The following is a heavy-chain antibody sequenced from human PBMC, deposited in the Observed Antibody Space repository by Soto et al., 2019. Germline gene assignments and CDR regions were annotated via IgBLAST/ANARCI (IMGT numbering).Heavy chain of an antibody. CDR2: ISGSGGST. V-gene: IGHV3-23*01. Sequence: PGGSLRLSCAASGFTFSSYAMSWVRQAPGKGLEWVSAISGSGGSTYYADSVKGRFTISRDNSKNTLYLQMNSLRAEDTAVYYCAKDAHQAGIAVARAYFPHWGQGTLVTVSS. J-gene: IGHJ1*01. D-gene: IGHD6-19*01. CDR1: GFTFSSYA. CDR3: AKDAHQAGIAVARAYFPH.